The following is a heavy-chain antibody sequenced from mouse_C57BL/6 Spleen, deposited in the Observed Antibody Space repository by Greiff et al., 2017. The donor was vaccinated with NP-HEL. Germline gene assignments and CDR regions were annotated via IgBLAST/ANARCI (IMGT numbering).Heavy chain of an antibody. J-gene: IGHJ3*01. CDR3: ARGNDYDGAWFAY. Sequence: EVMLVESGGGLVKPGGSLKLSGAASGFTFSSYTMSWVRQTPEKRLEWVATISGGGGNTYYPDSVKGRFTISRDNAKNTLYLQMSSLRSEDTALYYCARGNDYDGAWFAYWGQGTLVTVSA. CDR2: ISGGGGNT. CDR1: GFTFSSYT. V-gene: IGHV5-9*01. D-gene: IGHD2-4*01.